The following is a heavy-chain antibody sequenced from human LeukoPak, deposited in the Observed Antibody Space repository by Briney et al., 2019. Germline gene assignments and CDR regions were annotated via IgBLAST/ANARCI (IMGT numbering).Heavy chain of an antibody. J-gene: IGHJ4*02. CDR1: GGTFSSYA. CDR2: IIPILGIA. Sequence: SVKVSCKASGGTFSSYAISWVRQAPGQGLEWMGRIIPILGIANYAQKFQGRVTITADKSTSTAYMELSSLRSEDTAVYYCARAPTLSNSSRDYWGQGTLVTVSS. CDR3: ARAPTLSNSSRDY. D-gene: IGHD3-22*01. V-gene: IGHV1-69*04.